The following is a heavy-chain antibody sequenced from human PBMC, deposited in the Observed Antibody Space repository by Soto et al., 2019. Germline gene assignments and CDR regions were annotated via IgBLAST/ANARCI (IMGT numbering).Heavy chain of an antibody. Sequence: SETLSLTCSVSGDSVSSYYWSWIRQPPGKGLEWIGYIYLSGSTSYNPSLKSRVSISLHTSRNQFSLKLSSVTAADTAVYYCARGVLRYYYYGMDVWGQGTTVT. CDR3: ARGVLRYYYYGMDV. CDR2: IYLSGST. CDR1: GDSVSSYY. V-gene: IGHV4-59*02. J-gene: IGHJ6*02.